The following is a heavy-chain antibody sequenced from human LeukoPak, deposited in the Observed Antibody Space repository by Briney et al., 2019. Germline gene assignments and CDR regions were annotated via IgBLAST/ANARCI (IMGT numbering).Heavy chain of an antibody. CDR1: GGSISSSSYY. D-gene: IGHD1-26*01. CDR3: ARHRVGPYFDY. Sequence: SETLSLTCTVSGGSISSSSYYWGWIRQPPGKGLEWIGSIYYSGSTYFNPSLKSRVTISVDTSKNQFSLKLSSVTAADTAVYYCARHRVGPYFDYWGQGTLVTVSS. J-gene: IGHJ4*02. V-gene: IGHV4-39*01. CDR2: IYYSGST.